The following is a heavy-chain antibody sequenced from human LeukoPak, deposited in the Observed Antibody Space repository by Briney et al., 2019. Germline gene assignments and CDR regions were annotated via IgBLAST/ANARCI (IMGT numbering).Heavy chain of an antibody. J-gene: IGHJ5*02. CDR2: INHSGST. D-gene: IGHD2-2*01. CDR3: ARDSYCSSTSCSTNWFDP. CDR1: GGSFSGYY. Sequence: SETLSLTCAVYGGSFSGYYWSWIRQPPGKGLEWIGEINHSGSTNYNPSLKSRVTISVDTSKNQFSLKLSSVTAADTAVYYCARDSYCSSTSCSTNWFDPWGQGPLVTVSS. V-gene: IGHV4-34*01.